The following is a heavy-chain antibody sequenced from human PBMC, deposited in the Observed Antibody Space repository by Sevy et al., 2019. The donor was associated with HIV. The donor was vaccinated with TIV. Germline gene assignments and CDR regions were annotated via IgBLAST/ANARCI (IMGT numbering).Heavy chain of an antibody. Sequence: GGSLRRYCAASGFTFGDRYMDWVRQAPGKGLKWIGRIRNRAKSSTTEYAASVKGRFSITIDDSKNLVYLRMNSLKTEDTARYYCAAVAADRRYFNVWGRGTLVTVSS. D-gene: IGHD6-19*01. V-gene: IGHV3-72*01. CDR1: GFTFGDRY. J-gene: IGHJ2*01. CDR2: IRNRAKSSTT. CDR3: AAVAADRRYFNV.